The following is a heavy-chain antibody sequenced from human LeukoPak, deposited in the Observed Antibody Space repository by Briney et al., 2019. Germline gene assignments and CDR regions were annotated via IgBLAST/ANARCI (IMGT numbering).Heavy chain of an antibody. CDR1: GYTFTSYA. Sequence: ASVKFSCKASGYTFTSYAMNWVRQAPGQGLEWMGWINTNTGNPTYAQGFTGRFVFSLDTSVSTAYLQISSLKAEDTAVYYCVRDGYNPNNWFDPWGQGTLVTVSS. CDR2: INTNTGNP. CDR3: VRDGYNPNNWFDP. J-gene: IGHJ5*02. D-gene: IGHD5-24*01. V-gene: IGHV7-4-1*02.